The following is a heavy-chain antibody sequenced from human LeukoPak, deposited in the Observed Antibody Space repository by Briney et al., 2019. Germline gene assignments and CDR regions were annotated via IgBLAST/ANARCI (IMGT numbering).Heavy chain of an antibody. CDR3: ARDGGGDGWFGY. Sequence: GSSVTVSCKSSGYTFTGYYMHWVRQAPGQGLEWMGWINPNSGGTNYAQNFQGRVTMIRDTSISTAYLELSKLRTDDTAVVYCARDGGGDGWFGYWGQETLVPVSS. J-gene: IGHJ4*02. V-gene: IGHV1-2*02. CDR2: INPNSGGT. CDR1: GYTFTGYY. D-gene: IGHD2-21*01.